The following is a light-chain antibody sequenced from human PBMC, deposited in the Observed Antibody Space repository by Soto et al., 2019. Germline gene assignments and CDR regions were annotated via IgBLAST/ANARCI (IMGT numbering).Light chain of an antibody. J-gene: IGLJ2*01. Sequence: QSVLTQPPSVSAAPGQTVTISCSGSSSNIGNNYVSWYQQLPGTAPKLLIDDKHKRPSGIPDRYSVSKSGTSATLGITRLQTWDEAHYYCGAWDSSLSAVVFGGETKHTVL. CDR2: DKH. V-gene: IGLV1-51*01. CDR3: GAWDSSLSAVV. CDR1: SSNIGNNY.